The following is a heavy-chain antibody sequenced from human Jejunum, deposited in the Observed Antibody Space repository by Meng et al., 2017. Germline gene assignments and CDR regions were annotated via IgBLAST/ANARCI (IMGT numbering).Heavy chain of an antibody. J-gene: IGHJ4*02. CDR2: IIPIFGPT. CDR1: GGTFSSDA. V-gene: IGHV1-69*01. CDR3: ARGAVMATTYYFEY. Sequence: VQLVQPGAEVKKPVSSVRVSCKASGGTFSSDAMSWVRQAPGQGLEWMGGIIPIFGPTNYAQKFQGRLTITADESTSTAYMELSGLRSEDTALYYCARGAVMATTYYFEYWGQGSLVTVSS. D-gene: IGHD1-26*01.